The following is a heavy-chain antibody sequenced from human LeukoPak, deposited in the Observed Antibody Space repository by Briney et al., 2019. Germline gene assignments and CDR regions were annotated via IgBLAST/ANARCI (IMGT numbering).Heavy chain of an antibody. CDR1: GFAFGSYA. CDR3: AKDSGSYYDILTGYYPQRDWFDP. Sequence: GTSLRLSCEASGFAFGSYAMHWVRQAPGQGLEWVSAISGSDVSTYYADSVKGRFTISRDNSKNTVYLQMHSLRAEDTAVYYCAKDSGSYYDILTGYYPQRDWFDPWGQGTLVTVSS. V-gene: IGHV3-23*01. J-gene: IGHJ5*02. CDR2: ISGSDVST. D-gene: IGHD3-9*01.